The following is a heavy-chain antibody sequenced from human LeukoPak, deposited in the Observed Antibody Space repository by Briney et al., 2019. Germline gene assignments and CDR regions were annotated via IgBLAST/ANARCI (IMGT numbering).Heavy chain of an antibody. Sequence: ASVKVSCKASGYTFTSYDINWVRQATGQGLEWMGWMNPNSGNTAYAQKFQGRVTMTRNTSISTAYMELSRLRSDDTAVYYCARDRVRGVINYYYYYMDVWGKGTTVTISS. CDR3: ARDRVRGVINYYYYYMDV. J-gene: IGHJ6*03. CDR1: GYTFTSYD. CDR2: MNPNSGNT. V-gene: IGHV1-8*01. D-gene: IGHD3-10*01.